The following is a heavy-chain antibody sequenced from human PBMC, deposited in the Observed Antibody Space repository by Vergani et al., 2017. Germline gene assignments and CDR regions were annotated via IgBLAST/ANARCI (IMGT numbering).Heavy chain of an antibody. D-gene: IGHD2-15*01. CDR2: ISGSGGST. CDR3: AKSPYCSGGSCYSAYYYYGMDV. V-gene: IGHV3-23*01. J-gene: IGHJ6*02. Sequence: EVQLLESGGGLVQPGGSLRLSCAASGFTFSSYAMSWVRQAPGKGLEWGSAISGSGGSTYYADSVKGRFTISRDNSKNTLYLQMNSLRAEDTAVYYCAKSPYCSGGSCYSAYYYYGMDVWGQGTTVTVSS. CDR1: GFTFSSYA.